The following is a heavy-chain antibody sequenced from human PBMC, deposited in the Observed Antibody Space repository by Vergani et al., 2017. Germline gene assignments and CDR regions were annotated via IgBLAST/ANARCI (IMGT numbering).Heavy chain of an antibody. V-gene: IGHV3-30*18. Sequence: AQLVESGGGLVQPEGSLRLSCAASGFTFSSYDMNWVRQAPGKGLEWVAVISYDGSNKYYADSVKGRFTISRDNSKNTLYLQMNSLRAEDTAVYYCAKVGGGYNPDDAFDIWGQGTMVTVSS. CDR3: AKVGGGYNPDDAFDI. J-gene: IGHJ3*02. D-gene: IGHD5-24*01. CDR1: GFTFSSYD. CDR2: ISYDGSNK.